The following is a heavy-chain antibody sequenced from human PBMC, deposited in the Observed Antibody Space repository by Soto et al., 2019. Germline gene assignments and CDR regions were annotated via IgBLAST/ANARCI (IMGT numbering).Heavy chain of an antibody. V-gene: IGHV4-31*03. Sequence: SETLALTCTVSGGSISSGGYYWTWIRQHPGKGLECIGYNYYSGITYYNPSLKSRVTISLDTSKNQFSLKLSSVTAASTAVYYCARGSSIEGLHYRMAVWGQGTTVTVSS. J-gene: IGHJ6*02. CDR2: NYYSGIT. CDR1: GGSISSGGYY. CDR3: ARGSSIEGLHYRMAV. D-gene: IGHD2-15*01.